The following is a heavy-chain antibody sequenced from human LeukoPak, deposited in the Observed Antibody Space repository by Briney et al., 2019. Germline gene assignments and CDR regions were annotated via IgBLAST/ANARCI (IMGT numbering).Heavy chain of an antibody. CDR2: INPSGGST. CDR1: GYTFTSYY. CDR3: ARDPWRATGAFDI. Sequence: GASVKVSCKASGYTFTSYYMHWVRQAPGQGLEWMGIINPSGGSTSYAQEFQGRVTMTRDMSTSTVYMELSSLRSEDTAVYYCARDPWRATGAFDIWGQGTMVTVSS. V-gene: IGHV1-46*01. D-gene: IGHD1-26*01. J-gene: IGHJ3*02.